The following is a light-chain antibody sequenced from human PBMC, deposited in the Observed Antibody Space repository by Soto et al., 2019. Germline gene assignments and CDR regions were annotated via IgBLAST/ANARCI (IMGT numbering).Light chain of an antibody. CDR3: QRYNNWPLT. CDR2: DTS. J-gene: IGKJ4*01. Sequence: EVALRQSQATLCVCPGADAALSWMASQGIGDTLTWNQHKPGQTPRLLIYDTSTRATGVPARFSGSRSGTEFTLTINSLQSEDFAVYYCQRYNNWPLTFGGGTKVDIK. V-gene: IGKV3-15*01. CDR1: QGIGDT.